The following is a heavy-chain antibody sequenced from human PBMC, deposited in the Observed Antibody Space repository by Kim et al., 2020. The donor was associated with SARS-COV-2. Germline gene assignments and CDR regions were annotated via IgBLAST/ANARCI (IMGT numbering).Heavy chain of an antibody. J-gene: IGHJ4*02. CDR3: AREAPYSSGWNY. D-gene: IGHD6-19*01. CDR1: GFTFSSYW. CDR2: INSDGSST. V-gene: IGHV3-74*01. Sequence: GGSLRLSCAASGFTFSSYWMHWVRQAPGKGLVWVSRINSDGSSTSYADSVKGRFTISRDNAKNTLYLQMNSLRAEDTAVYYCAREAPYSSGWNYWGQGTLVTVSS.